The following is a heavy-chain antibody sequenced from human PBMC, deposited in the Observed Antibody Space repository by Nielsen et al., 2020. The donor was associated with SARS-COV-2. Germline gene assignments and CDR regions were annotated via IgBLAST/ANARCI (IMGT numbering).Heavy chain of an antibody. D-gene: IGHD6-19*01. CDR3: VKDFVQQWLVPHFDY. J-gene: IGHJ4*02. V-gene: IGHV3-64D*09. CDR2: ISSNGGST. CDR1: GFTFSSYA. Sequence: GESLKISCAASGFTFSSYAMSWIRQAPGKGLEYVSAISSNGGSTYYADSVKGRFTISRDNSKNTLYLQMSSLRAEDTAVYYCVKDFVQQWLVPHFDYWGQGTLVTVSS.